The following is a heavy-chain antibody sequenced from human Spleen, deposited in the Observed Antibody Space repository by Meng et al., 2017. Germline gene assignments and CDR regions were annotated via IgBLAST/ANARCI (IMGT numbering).Heavy chain of an antibody. V-gene: IGHV3-23*01. J-gene: IGHJ4*02. CDR3: AKSRPITMILVVSPDIDY. D-gene: IGHD3-22*01. Sequence: GGSLRLSCAASGFTFSSYSMNWVRQAPGKGLEWVSGVSGNGVSTYYADSVKGRFTISSDSSKNTVYLQMNSLRVEDTAVYYCAKSRPITMILVVSPDIDYWGQGTLVTVSS. CDR1: GFTFSSYS. CDR2: VSGNGVST.